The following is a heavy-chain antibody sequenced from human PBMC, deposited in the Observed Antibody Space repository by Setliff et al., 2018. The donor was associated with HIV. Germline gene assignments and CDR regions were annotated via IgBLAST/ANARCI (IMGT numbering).Heavy chain of an antibody. Sequence: ASVKVSCKASGYTFTGHYLHWVRQAPGQGLEWLGWVNPTSGDAIYAQNFQGRVTMTRDTSTNAAYMELRGLRSDDTAVYYCARNFGLSPSGKYYYYYGLDIWGQGTTVTVSS. CDR3: ARNFGLSPSGKYYYYYGLDI. CDR1: GYTFTGHY. D-gene: IGHD3-10*01. CDR2: VNPTSGDA. V-gene: IGHV1-2*02. J-gene: IGHJ6*02.